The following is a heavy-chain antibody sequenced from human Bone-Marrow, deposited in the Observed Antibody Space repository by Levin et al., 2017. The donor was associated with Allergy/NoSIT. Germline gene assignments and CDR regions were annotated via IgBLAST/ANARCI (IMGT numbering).Heavy chain of an antibody. CDR2: INTNNGNP. V-gene: IGHV7-4-1*02. J-gene: IGHJ4*02. CDR3: ARGHDFWSGYYSRPDY. CDR1: GYTFTTYS. Sequence: GESLKISCQASGYTFTTYSVNWVRQAPGQGLEWMGGINTNNGNPTYAQAFTGRFVFSLDTSVSTTYLQIISLKPEDTAVYYCARGHDFWSGYYSRPDYWGQGTLVTVSS. D-gene: IGHD3-3*01.